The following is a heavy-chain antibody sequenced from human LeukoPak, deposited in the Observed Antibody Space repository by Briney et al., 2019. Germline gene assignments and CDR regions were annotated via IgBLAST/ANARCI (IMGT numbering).Heavy chain of an antibody. CDR2: ISGSGGST. V-gene: IGHV3-23*01. D-gene: IGHD7-27*01. CDR3: AKLRLANWGRSFDY. J-gene: IGHJ4*02. Sequence: GRSLRLSCEASGFTFSSYAMSRVRQAPGKGLEWVAAISGSGGSTYYADSVKGRFTISRDNSKNTLYLQMNSLRAEDTAVYYCAKLRLANWGRSFDYWGQGTLVTVSS. CDR1: GFTFSSYA.